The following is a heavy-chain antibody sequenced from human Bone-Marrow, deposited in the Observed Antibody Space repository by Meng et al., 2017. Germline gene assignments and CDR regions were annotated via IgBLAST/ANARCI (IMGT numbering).Heavy chain of an antibody. V-gene: IGHV4-4*02. Sequence: SETLSLTCAVSGGSISSSNWWSWVRQPPGKGLEWIGEIYHSGSTNYNPSLKSRVTISVDKSKNQFSLKLSSVTAADTAVYYCARVNYYDSSGYDDAFDIWGQGTMVTVSS. CDR3: ARVNYYDSSGYDDAFDI. D-gene: IGHD3-22*01. CDR2: IYHSGST. J-gene: IGHJ3*02. CDR1: GGSISSSNW.